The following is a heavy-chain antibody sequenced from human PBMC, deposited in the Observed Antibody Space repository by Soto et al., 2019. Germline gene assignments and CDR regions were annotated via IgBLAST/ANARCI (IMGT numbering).Heavy chain of an antibody. J-gene: IGHJ6*02. Sequence: PSETLSLTCAVNGGSFSGFYWTWIRQSPGRGLEWIGEINHSGSARYSPSLKSRVTISLDTSNNQFSLKLSSVTAADTAVYYCSRTPYRRQLVRYYYYGLDVWGQGTTVTVYS. CDR2: INHSGSA. CDR1: GGSFSGFY. V-gene: IGHV4-34*01. CDR3: SRTPYRRQLVRYYYYGLDV. D-gene: IGHD1-1*01.